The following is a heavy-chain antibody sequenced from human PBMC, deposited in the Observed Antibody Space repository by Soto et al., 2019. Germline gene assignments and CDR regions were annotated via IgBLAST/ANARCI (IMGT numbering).Heavy chain of an antibody. J-gene: IGHJ4*02. Sequence: QITLKESGPTLVKPTQTLTLTCTFSGFSLSTSGVGVGWIRQPPGKALEWLALIYWDDDKRYSPSLKSRLTITKDTSKNQVVLTMTNMDPVDTATYYWAHSSKDDYVWGSYWTLDYWGQGTLVTVSS. V-gene: IGHV2-5*02. D-gene: IGHD3-16*01. CDR2: IYWDDDK. CDR1: GFSLSTSGVG. CDR3: AHSSKDDYVWGSYWTLDY.